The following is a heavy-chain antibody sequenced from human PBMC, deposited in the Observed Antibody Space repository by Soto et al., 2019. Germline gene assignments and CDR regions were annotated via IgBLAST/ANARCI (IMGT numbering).Heavy chain of an antibody. J-gene: IGHJ4*02. D-gene: IGHD6-13*01. V-gene: IGHV3-30*18. CDR3: AKDSGGQQLVPAFDY. Sequence: GGSLRLSCAASGFTFSSYGMHWVRQAPGKGLEWVAVISYDGSNKYYADSVKGRFTISRDNSKNTLYLKMNSLRAEDTAVYYCAKDSGGQQLVPAFDYWGQGTLVTVSS. CDR1: GFTFSSYG. CDR2: ISYDGSNK.